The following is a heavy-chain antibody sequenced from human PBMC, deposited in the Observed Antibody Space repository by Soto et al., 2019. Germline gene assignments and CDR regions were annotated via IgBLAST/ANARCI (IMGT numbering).Heavy chain of an antibody. CDR3: ARRLFGSGWTLDS. CDR2: VYHTGTT. V-gene: IGHV4-59*01. D-gene: IGHD6-19*01. J-gene: IGHJ4*02. Sequence: PWEALSLTCGVSGASITTYYWSWIRQAPGKGLEWIGNVYHTGTTDYNSSLKSRVTISVDTSKNQFSLNMNSVTAADTAVYYCARRLFGSGWTLDSWGQGALVTVSS. CDR1: GASITTYY.